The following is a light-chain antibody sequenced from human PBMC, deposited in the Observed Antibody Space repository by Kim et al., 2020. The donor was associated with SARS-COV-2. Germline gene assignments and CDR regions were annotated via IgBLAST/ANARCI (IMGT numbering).Light chain of an antibody. J-gene: IGKJ4*01. CDR1: QDITKY. Sequence: DIQMTQSPSSLSASVGDRVTITCQASQDITKYLNWYQQKSGKAPKLLIYDASKLQTGVPSRFSGSGSGTDFTFTISSLQPEDIATYYCQQNNDIPVTFGGGTKVDIK. CDR2: DAS. V-gene: IGKV1-33*01. CDR3: QQNNDIPVT.